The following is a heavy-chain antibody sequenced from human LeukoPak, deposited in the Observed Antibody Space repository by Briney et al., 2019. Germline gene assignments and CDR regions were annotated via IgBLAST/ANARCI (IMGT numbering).Heavy chain of an antibody. CDR1: GGSIRSYY. V-gene: IGHV4-59*01. CDR2: IYYSGST. CDR3: ARAHYYGAIY. Sequence: SETLSLTCTVSGGSIRSYYWSWIRQPPGKGLEWIGYIYYSGSTNYNPSLKSRVTISVDTSKNQFSLKLSSVTAADTAVYYCARAHYYGAIYWGQGTLVTVSS. D-gene: IGHD3-10*01. J-gene: IGHJ4*02.